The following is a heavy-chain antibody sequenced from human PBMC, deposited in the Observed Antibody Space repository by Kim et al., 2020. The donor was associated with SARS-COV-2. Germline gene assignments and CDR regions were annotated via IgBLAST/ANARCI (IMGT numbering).Heavy chain of an antibody. V-gene: IGHV1-2*02. CDR3: ARDLNWNYFFDY. Sequence: NYAKKFQGRVTMTRDTSISTAYMELSRLRSDDTAVYYCARDLNWNYFFDYWGQGTLVTVSS. J-gene: IGHJ4*02. D-gene: IGHD1-7*01.